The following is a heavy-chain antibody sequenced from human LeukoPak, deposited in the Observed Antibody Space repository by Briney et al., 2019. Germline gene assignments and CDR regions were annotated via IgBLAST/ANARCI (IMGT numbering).Heavy chain of an antibody. J-gene: IGHJ4*02. CDR2: INPNSGGT. CDR1: GYTFTGYY. CDR3: ARDSLRRVFDY. Sequence: ASVKVSCKASGYTFTGYYMHWVRQAPGQGLEWMGWINPNSGGTNYAQKFQGRVTMARDTSISTAYMELSSLRSEDTAVYYCARDSLRRVFDYWGQGTLVTVSS. V-gene: IGHV1-2*02.